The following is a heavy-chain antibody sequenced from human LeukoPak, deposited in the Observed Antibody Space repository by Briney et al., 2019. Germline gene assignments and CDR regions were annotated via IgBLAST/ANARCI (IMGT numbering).Heavy chain of an antibody. D-gene: IGHD3-10*01. CDR3: ARDGAVRGVIDHYMDV. Sequence: SGGSLRLSCAASGFTFSRYSMNWVRQAPGKGLEWVSYISSSSRTKYYADSVKGRFTISRDNAKNSLYLQMSSLRAEDTAVYYCARDGAVRGVIDHYMDVWGKGTTVTVSS. J-gene: IGHJ6*03. CDR2: ISSSSRTK. V-gene: IGHV3-48*01. CDR1: GFTFSRYS.